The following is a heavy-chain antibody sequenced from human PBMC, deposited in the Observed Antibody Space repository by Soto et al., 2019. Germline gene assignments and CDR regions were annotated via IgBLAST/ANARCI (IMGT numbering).Heavy chain of an antibody. V-gene: IGHV3-30-3*01. CDR2: ISHDGTNR. J-gene: IGHJ4*02. D-gene: IGHD3-3*01. CDR3: ARSSGVPTPDFDY. CDR1: GFAFNIYA. Sequence: VGSLRLSCAASGFAFNIYAIHWVRQAPGKRLEWVAVISHDGTNRYYTDSVRGRFTISRDNSRNTVYLEMDSLRADDTAVYYCARSSGVPTPDFDYWGQGTLVTVSS.